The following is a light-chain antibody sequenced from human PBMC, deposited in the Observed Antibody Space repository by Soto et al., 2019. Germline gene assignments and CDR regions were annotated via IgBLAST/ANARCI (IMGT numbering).Light chain of an antibody. J-gene: IGKJ5*01. Sequence: MTQSPATLSVSPGETATLSCRASQSVSNNLAWYQQKPGQAPRLLIYGASTRATDIPARFSGSGSETEFTLTISTLQSEDFAVYYCQQYNNWPPITFGQGTRLEIK. CDR2: GAS. CDR1: QSVSNN. CDR3: QQYNNWPPIT. V-gene: IGKV3-15*01.